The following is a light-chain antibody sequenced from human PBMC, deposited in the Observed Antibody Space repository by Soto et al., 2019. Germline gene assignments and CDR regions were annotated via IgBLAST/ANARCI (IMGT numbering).Light chain of an antibody. CDR1: QSVDSF. CDR3: KHYNSHSFYT. Sequence: DIQMTQFPSTLSASVGDAVTITCRASQSVDSFLAWYLQKPGKAPKLLIYLASRLESGVPSRFSGSGSGTEFTLTISSLQPDDFAIYFCKHYNSHSFYTFGQGTKLEV. V-gene: IGKV1-5*03. CDR2: LAS. J-gene: IGKJ2*01.